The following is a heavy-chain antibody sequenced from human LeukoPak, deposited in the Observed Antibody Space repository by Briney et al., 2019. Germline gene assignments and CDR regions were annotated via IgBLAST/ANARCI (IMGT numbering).Heavy chain of an antibody. CDR2: ISSSGNT. CDR1: GGSTSGGNYY. Sequence: SETLSLTCIVSGGSTSGGNYYWGWIRRPPGKGLEWIGGISSSGNTYYNPSLKSRITVSVDTSKNHFSLKLSSVTAADTAVYYCARLGAGPTYYDFWSGYSSFYFDYWGQGTLVTVSS. CDR3: ARLGAGPTYYDFWSGYSSFYFDY. J-gene: IGHJ4*02. D-gene: IGHD3-3*01. V-gene: IGHV4-39*02.